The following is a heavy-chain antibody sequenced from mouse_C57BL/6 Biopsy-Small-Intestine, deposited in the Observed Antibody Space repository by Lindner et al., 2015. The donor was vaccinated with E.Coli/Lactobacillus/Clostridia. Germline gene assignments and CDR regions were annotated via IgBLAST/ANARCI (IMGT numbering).Heavy chain of an antibody. V-gene: IGHV1-55*01. Sequence: SVKVSCKASGYKFSNYAITWVRQAPGQGLEWMGWINTFNGNTNYAQNFQGRVILTTDTSTSTAYMELRSLRSDDTAVYYCARELSDFRTLYLYYFDYWGQGTLVTVSS. CDR2: INTFNGNT. CDR3: ARELSDFRTLYLYYFDY. CDR1: GYKFSNYA. D-gene: IGHD1-1*01. J-gene: IGHJ2*01.